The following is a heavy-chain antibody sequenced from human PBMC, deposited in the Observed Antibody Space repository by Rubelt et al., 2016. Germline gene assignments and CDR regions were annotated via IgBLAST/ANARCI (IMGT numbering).Heavy chain of an antibody. J-gene: IGHJ6*02. Sequence: KGRFTISRDNAKNSLYLQMNSLRAEDTAVYHCARLWSSYRTEPPTGMDVWGQGTTVTVSS. V-gene: IGHV3-11*03. CDR3: ARLWSSYRTEPPTGMDV. D-gene: IGHD3-10*01.